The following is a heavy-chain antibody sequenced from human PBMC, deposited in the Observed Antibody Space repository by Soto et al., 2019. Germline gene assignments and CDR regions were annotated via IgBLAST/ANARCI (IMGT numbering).Heavy chain of an antibody. D-gene: IGHD3-22*01. CDR1: GYTFTSNG. CDR3: ARDYYDSSGYYDDAFDL. Sequence: GASVKVSCKASGYTFTSNGITLVRQAPGQGLEWMGWTATYNDDTNYAQKLQGRVTMTTDTSTSTAYMEVRSLRSDDKAVYYCARDYYDSSGYYDDAFDLWGQGTMVTVSS. J-gene: IGHJ3*01. V-gene: IGHV1-18*01. CDR2: TATYNDDT.